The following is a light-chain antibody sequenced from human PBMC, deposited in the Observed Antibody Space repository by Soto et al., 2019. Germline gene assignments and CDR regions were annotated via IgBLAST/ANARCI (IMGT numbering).Light chain of an antibody. J-gene: IGLJ3*02. Sequence: QSALTQPRSVSGSPGQSVTISCTGTSSDVGAYNYVSWYQQHPGKVPKLMIYDVSRRPSGVPERCPGSKSGNTASLTISGLQADDEADYYCCSYAGSYTVVFGGGTKLTVL. V-gene: IGLV2-11*01. CDR2: DVS. CDR1: SSDVGAYNY. CDR3: CSYAGSYTVV.